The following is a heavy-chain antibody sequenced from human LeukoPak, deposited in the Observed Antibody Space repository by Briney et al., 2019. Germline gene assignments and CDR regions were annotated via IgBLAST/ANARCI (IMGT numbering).Heavy chain of an antibody. CDR1: GFTVSSNY. CDR3: ARGKGGKSGGNYHYYYGRDG. Sequence: GGSLRLSCAASGFTVSSNYMSWVRQAPGKGLEWVSVIYSGGSTYYADSVKGQSTISRDNSKNTLYLQMNSLRAEDTAVYYGARGKGGKSGGNYHYYYGRDGGGQGTTGTVSS. D-gene: IGHD1-26*01. J-gene: IGHJ6*02. CDR2: IYSGGST. V-gene: IGHV3-53*01.